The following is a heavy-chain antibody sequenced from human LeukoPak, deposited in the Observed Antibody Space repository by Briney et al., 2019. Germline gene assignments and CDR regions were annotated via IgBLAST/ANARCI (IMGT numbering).Heavy chain of an antibody. CDR1: GGTFSSYA. J-gene: IGHJ4*02. V-gene: IGHV1-69*05. CDR3: ARGNWDSSGWYYDY. CDR2: IISIFGTA. D-gene: IGHD6-19*01. Sequence: SVKVSCKASGGTFSSYAISWVRQAPGQGLEWMGRIISIFGTANYAQKFQGRVTITTDESTNTAYVELSSLRSEDTAVYYCARGNWDSSGWYYDYWGQGTLVTVSS.